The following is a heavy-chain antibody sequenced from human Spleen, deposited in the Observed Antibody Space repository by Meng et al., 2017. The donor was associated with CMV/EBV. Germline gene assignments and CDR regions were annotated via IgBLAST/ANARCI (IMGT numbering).Heavy chain of an antibody. D-gene: IGHD3-10*01. V-gene: IGHV3-73*01. CDR2: IRSKANSYAT. J-gene: IGHJ4*02. CDR1: GFTFSGSA. Sequence: GESLKISCAASGFTFSGSAMHWVRQASGKGLEWVGRIRSKANSYATAYAASAKGRFTISRDDSKNTAYLQMNSLKTEDTAVYYCNYYGSGSYYPNFDYWGQGTLVTVSS. CDR3: NYYGSGSYYPNFDY.